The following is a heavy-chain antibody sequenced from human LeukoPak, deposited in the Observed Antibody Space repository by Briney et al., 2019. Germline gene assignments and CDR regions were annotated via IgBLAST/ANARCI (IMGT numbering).Heavy chain of an antibody. CDR3: AREWERDWSY. CDR2: ISYSGST. Sequence: SETLSLTCTVSGGSISSGNYYWSWIRQPPGKGLEWIGCISYSGSTNYNPSLKSRVTISVDTSKNQFSLKLSSVTAADTAVYYCAREWERDWSYWGQGTLVTVSS. D-gene: IGHD1-26*01. J-gene: IGHJ4*02. V-gene: IGHV4-61*01. CDR1: GGSISSGNYY.